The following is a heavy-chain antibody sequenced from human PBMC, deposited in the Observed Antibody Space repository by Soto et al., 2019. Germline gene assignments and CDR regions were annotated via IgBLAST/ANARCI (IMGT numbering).Heavy chain of an antibody. CDR3: ASGHYVLDV. CDR1: GFTFSNAW. CDR2: IKGDGSGI. V-gene: IGHV3-7*03. J-gene: IGHJ6*02. Sequence: GGSLRLSCAASGFTFSNAWMSWVRQAPGKGLEWVAHIKGDGSGIEFVDSVKGRFTISRDNAKNSLFMQMTSLRADDTAVYYCASGHYVLDVWGQGTTVIVSS.